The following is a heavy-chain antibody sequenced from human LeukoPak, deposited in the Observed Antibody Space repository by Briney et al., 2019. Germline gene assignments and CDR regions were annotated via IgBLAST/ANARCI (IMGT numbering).Heavy chain of an antibody. CDR2: INIDSGGT. Sequence: ASVKVSCKASGYSFTAYYIHWVRQAPGQGPEWMGWINIDSGGTNYAQKFQGRVTMTRDTYISTAYMEMSSLRSDDTAVYYCVRDHLHYFDYWGQGTLVTVSS. J-gene: IGHJ4*02. CDR3: VRDHLHYFDY. CDR1: GYSFTAYY. V-gene: IGHV1-2*02.